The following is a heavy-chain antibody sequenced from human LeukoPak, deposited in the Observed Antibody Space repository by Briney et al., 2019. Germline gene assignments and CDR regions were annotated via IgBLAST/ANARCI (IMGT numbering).Heavy chain of an antibody. D-gene: IGHD3-22*01. J-gene: IGHJ4*02. CDR3: ATGDSSGPMGGYFDY. V-gene: IGHV4-34*01. Sequence: SETLSLTRAVYGGSFSGYYWSWIRQPPGKGLEWIGEINHSGSTNYNPSLKSRVTISVDTSKNQFSLKLSSVTAADTAVYYCATGDSSGPMGGYFDYWGQGTLVTVSS. CDR2: INHSGST. CDR1: GGSFSGYY.